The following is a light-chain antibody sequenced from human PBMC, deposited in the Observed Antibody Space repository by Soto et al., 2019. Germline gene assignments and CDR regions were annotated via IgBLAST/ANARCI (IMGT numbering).Light chain of an antibody. Sequence: QSALTQPRSVSGSPGQSVTISCTGTSSDVGAYIYVSWYQQHPGKAPKLIIYDVSKRPSGVPDRFSGSKSGNTASLTISGLQAEDEADYYCCSYAGTYTLSFGGGTKLTVL. CDR1: SSDVGAYIY. V-gene: IGLV2-11*01. CDR3: CSYAGTYTLS. J-gene: IGLJ2*01. CDR2: DVS.